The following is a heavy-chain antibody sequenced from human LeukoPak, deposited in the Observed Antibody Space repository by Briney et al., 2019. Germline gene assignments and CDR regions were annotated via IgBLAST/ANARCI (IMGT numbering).Heavy chain of an antibody. CDR1: GGSISSYY. V-gene: IGHV4-59*01. CDR2: IYYSGST. Sequence: PSETLSLTCTVSGGSISSYYWSWIRQPPGKGLEWIGYIYYSGSTNYNPPLKSRVTISVDTSKNQFSLKLSSVTAADTAVYYCARCVDYGDYVGAFDIWGQGTMVTVSS. D-gene: IGHD4-17*01. J-gene: IGHJ3*02. CDR3: ARCVDYGDYVGAFDI.